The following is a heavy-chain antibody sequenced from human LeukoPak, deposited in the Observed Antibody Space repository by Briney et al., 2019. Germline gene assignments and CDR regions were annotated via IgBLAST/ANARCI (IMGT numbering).Heavy chain of an antibody. Sequence: AGSLPLSCAASGFTFSSYWMHWVRQAPGKGLVWVSRINSDGSSTSYADSVKGRFTISRDNAKNTLYLQMNSLRAEDTAVYYCARVATMVRGVINYDAFDIWGQGTTVTASS. CDR3: ARVATMVRGVINYDAFDI. D-gene: IGHD3-10*01. V-gene: IGHV3-74*01. CDR1: GFTFSSYW. J-gene: IGHJ3*02. CDR2: INSDGSST.